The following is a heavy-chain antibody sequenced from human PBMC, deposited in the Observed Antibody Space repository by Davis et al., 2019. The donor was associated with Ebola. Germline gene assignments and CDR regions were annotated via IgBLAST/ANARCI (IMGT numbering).Heavy chain of an antibody. CDR3: AREGGRYYDSSGYGFDI. CDR1: GYRLTSYY. Sequence: ASVPVSRKASGYRLTSYYMHWVRQAPGQGLEWMGIINPITGGTSYAQNFQVRVNMTRDTSTSTVYMELSSLRSEDTAVYYCAREGGRYYDSSGYGFDIWGQGTMVKVSS. J-gene: IGHJ3*02. V-gene: IGHV1-46*01. D-gene: IGHD3-22*01. CDR2: INPITGGT.